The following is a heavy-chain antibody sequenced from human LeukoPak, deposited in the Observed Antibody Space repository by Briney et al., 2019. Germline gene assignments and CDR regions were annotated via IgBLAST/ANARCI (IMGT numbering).Heavy chain of an antibody. CDR1: GYSISSGYY. CDR2: IYHSGST. V-gene: IGHV4-38-2*01. CDR3: ARRSVAAAANYYYYYMDV. J-gene: IGHJ6*03. D-gene: IGHD6-13*01. Sequence: TSETLSLTCAVSGYSISSGYYWGWIRQPPGKGLEWIGSIYHSGSTYYNPSLKSRVTISVDTSKNQFSLKLSSVTAADTAVYYCARRSVAAAANYYYYYMDVWGQGTMVTVSS.